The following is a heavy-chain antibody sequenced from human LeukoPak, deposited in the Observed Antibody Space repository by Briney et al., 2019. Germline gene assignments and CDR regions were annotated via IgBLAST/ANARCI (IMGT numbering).Heavy chain of an antibody. D-gene: IGHD1-26*01. CDR2: INPNSGGT. CDR3: ASYSGSYSVHDYYYYMDV. Sequence: ASVKVSCKASGYTFTGYYMHWVRQAPGQGLEWMGWINPNSGGTNYAQRFKGRVTMTRDTSISTAYMELSRLRSDGTAVYYCASYSGSYSVHDYYYYMDVWGKGTTVTVSS. V-gene: IGHV1-2*02. CDR1: GYTFTGYY. J-gene: IGHJ6*03.